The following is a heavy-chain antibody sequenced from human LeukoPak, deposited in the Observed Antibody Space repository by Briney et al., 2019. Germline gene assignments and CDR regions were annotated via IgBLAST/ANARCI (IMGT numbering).Heavy chain of an antibody. CDR2: VTPSGST. Sequence: PSETLSLTCAVYGGSFSDYYWGWIRQPPGKGLEWIGEVTPSGSTYYNPSLKSRVTISVDTSKNQFSLKLSSVTAADTAVYYCARMGYCSGGSCSYYFDYWGQGTLVTVSS. V-gene: IGHV4-34*01. CDR3: ARMGYCSGGSCSYYFDY. CDR1: GGSFSDYY. D-gene: IGHD2-15*01. J-gene: IGHJ4*02.